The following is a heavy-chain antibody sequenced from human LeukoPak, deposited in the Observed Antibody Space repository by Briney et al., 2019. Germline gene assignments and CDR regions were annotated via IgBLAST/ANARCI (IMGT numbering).Heavy chain of an antibody. CDR1: GSTFNELA. D-gene: IGHD5-24*01. V-gene: IGHV1-24*01. CDR3: APRNVYKGYFDN. CDR2: FDPEDGER. Sequence: ASVKVSCKGSGSTFNELAMHWVRQAPGKGLEWMGSFDPEDGERIYAQKLQGRLIMTEDTSRDTAYLELSSLRSDDTAVYYCAPRNVYKGYFDNWGQGTLVTVSS. J-gene: IGHJ4*02.